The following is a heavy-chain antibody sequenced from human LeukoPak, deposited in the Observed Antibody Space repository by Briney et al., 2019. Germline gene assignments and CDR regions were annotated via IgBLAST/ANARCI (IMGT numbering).Heavy chain of an antibody. CDR2: ISSSSSYI. CDR1: GFTFSIYT. Sequence: GGSLRLSCAASGFTFSIYTMNWVRQAPGKGLEWVSSISSSSSYIYYADSVKGRFTISRDNSRSTVDLQMNSLRVEDTGIYYCARDEIPSGTWGQGTMVIVSS. J-gene: IGHJ3*01. V-gene: IGHV3-21*04. CDR3: ARDEIPSGT. D-gene: IGHD6-25*01.